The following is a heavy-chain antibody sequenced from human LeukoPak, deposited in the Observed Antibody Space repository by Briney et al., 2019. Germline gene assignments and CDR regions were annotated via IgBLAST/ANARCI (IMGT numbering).Heavy chain of an antibody. Sequence: PGRSLRLSCAASGFTFSSYGMHWVRQAPGKGLEWVGVISYDGSNKYYADSVKGRFTISRDNSKNTLYLQMNSLRAEDTAVYYCAKDSVALRIFGVVIFPLGGGGSDYWGQGTLVTVSS. CDR1: GFTFSSYG. D-gene: IGHD3-3*01. CDR2: ISYDGSNK. CDR3: AKDSVALRIFGVVIFPLGGGGSDY. V-gene: IGHV3-30*18. J-gene: IGHJ4*02.